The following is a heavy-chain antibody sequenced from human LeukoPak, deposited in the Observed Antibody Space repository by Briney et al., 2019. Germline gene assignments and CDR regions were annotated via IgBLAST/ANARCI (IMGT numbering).Heavy chain of an antibody. V-gene: IGHV3-7*01. CDR2: IKQDGGEK. J-gene: IGHJ4*02. D-gene: IGHD5-12*01. CDR1: GFTFSSYW. Sequence: GGSLRLSCAASGFTFSSYWMSWVRQAPGKGLEWVANIKQDGGEKYYVESVKGRFTISRDNVKNSLYLQMNSLRVEDTAVYYCAGARGGYDLDYWGQGTLVTVSS. CDR3: AGARGGYDLDY.